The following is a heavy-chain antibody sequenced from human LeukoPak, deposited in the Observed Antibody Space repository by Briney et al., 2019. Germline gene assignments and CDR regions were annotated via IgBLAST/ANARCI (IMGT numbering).Heavy chain of an antibody. J-gene: IGHJ3*02. CDR3: AKVSGRVYCSSTSCYYGGAFDI. CDR2: ISGSGGST. CDR1: GFTFSSYA. V-gene: IGHV3-23*01. Sequence: GRSLRLSCAASGFTFSSYAMSWVRQAPGKGLEWVSAISGSGGSTYYADSVKGRFTISRDNSKNTLYLQMNSLRAEDTAVYYCAKVSGRVYCSSTSCYYGGAFDIWGQGTMVTVSS. D-gene: IGHD2-2*01.